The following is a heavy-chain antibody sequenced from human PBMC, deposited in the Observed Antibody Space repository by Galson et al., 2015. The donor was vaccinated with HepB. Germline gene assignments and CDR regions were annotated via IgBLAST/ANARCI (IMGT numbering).Heavy chain of an antibody. Sequence: SLRLSCAASGFTFSDYYMSWVRQAPGKGLEWVSYITPSNTNYADSVKGRFTISRDNAKNLLYLQMNSLRAEDTAVYYCARSGGYWPLDYWGQGTLVIVSS. J-gene: IGHJ4*02. CDR3: ARSGGYWPLDY. V-gene: IGHV3-11*06. CDR1: GFTFSDYY. D-gene: IGHD1-26*01. CDR2: ITPSNT.